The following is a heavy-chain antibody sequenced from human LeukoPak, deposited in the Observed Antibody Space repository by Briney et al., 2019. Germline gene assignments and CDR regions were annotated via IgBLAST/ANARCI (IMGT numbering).Heavy chain of an antibody. CDR2: IYYSGST. V-gene: IGHV4-59*01. CDR1: GGSISSYY. CDR3: ARAAYYYDSSEIYYYYYGMDV. D-gene: IGHD3-22*01. J-gene: IGHJ6*02. Sequence: SETLSLTCTVSGGSISSYYWSWIRQPPGKGPEWIGYIYYSGSTNYNPSLKSRVTISVDTSKNQFSLKLSSVAAADTAVYYCARAAYYYDSSEIYYYYYGMDVWGQGTTVTVSS.